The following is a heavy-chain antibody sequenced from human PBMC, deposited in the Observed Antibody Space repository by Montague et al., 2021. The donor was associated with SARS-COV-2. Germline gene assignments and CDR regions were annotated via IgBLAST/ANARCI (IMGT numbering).Heavy chain of an antibody. V-gene: IGHV4-59*02. D-gene: IGHD4-23*01. J-gene: IGHJ4*02. CDR3: AKASRGYGGDFDS. CDR2: IFYSGST. Sequence: SETLSLTCSVSGDSVNRNYWSWVRQPPGKGLEWLGYIFYSGSTYNPSLNSRVTMSLDTSKNHFSLNLISVTAADTAVYYCAKASRGYGGDFDSWGQGTLDIVSS. CDR1: GDSVNRNY.